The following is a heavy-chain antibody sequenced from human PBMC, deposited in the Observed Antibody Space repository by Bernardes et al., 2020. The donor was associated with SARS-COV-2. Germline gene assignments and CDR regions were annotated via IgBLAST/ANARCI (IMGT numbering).Heavy chain of an antibody. D-gene: IGHD3-22*01. CDR2: ISGSGGST. CDR1: GFTFSSYA. Sequence: GGSLRLSCAASGFTFSSYAMSWVRQAPGKGLEWVSAISGSGGSTYYADSVKGRFTISRDNSKNTLYLQMNSLRAEDTAVYYCTKVFFPTTTYYYDSTPFFDYWGQGTLVTVSS. J-gene: IGHJ4*02. V-gene: IGHV3-23*01. CDR3: TKVFFPTTTYYYDSTPFFDY.